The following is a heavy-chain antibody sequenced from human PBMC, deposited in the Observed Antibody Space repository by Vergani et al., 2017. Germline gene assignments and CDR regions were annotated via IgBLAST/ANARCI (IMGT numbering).Heavy chain of an antibody. J-gene: IGHJ4*02. CDR2: ISAYNGNT. CDR1: GGTFSSYA. V-gene: IGHV1-18*01. CDR3: AREGGPLGYSSSWYVRINFDY. D-gene: IGHD6-13*01. Sequence: QVQLVQSGAEVKKPGSSVKVSCKASGGTFSSYAISWVRQAPGQGLEWMGWISAYNGNTNYAQKLQGRVTMTTDTSTSTAYMELRSLRSDDTAVYYCAREGGPLGYSSSWYVRINFDYWGQGTLVTVSS.